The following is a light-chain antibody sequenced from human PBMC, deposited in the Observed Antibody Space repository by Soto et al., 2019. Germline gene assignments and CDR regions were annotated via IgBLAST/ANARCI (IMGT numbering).Light chain of an antibody. CDR3: QQTHSTPPGT. CDR1: QSIRSY. V-gene: IGKV1-39*01. Sequence: DIQMTQSPSSLSASVGDRVTITCRASQSIRSYLNWYQLKPGKAPKLLIYAASSLQSGVPSRFSGSGSGTDFTLTISSLQPEDFATYYCQQTHSTPPGTFGQGTKV. CDR2: AAS. J-gene: IGKJ1*01.